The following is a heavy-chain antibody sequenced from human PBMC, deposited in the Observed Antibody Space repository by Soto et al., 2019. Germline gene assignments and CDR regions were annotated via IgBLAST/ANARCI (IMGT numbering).Heavy chain of an antibody. CDR3: ASSSLYGTDV. J-gene: IGHJ6*02. D-gene: IGHD1-1*01. V-gene: IGHV2-5*01. Sequence: SGPTLVNPTQTLTLTCNFSGFSLTTRGVGVAWIRQPPGKALEWLALIYWNDDKRYSPSLKSRLTITKDTSKNEVVLTMTNMDPADTATYYCASSSLYGTDVWGQGTTVTVSS. CDR1: GFSLTTRGVG. CDR2: IYWNDDK.